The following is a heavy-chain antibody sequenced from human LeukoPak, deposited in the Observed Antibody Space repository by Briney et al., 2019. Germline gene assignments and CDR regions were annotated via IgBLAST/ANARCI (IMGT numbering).Heavy chain of an antibody. CDR1: GFTVSSNY. V-gene: IGHV3-53*01. Sequence: PGGSLRLSCAASGFTVSSNYMSWVRQAPGKGLEWVSVIYSGGSTYYADSVKGRFSISRDNSKNALYLQMTSLRAEDTAVYYCAKASHKYYYDSSDIDYWGQGTLVTVSS. J-gene: IGHJ4*02. D-gene: IGHD3-22*01. CDR2: IYSGGST. CDR3: AKASHKYYYDSSDIDY.